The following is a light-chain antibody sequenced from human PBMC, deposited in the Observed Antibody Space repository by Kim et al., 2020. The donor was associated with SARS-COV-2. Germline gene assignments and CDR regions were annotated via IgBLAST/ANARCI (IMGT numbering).Light chain of an antibody. V-gene: IGLV1-51*01. CDR2: DNN. CDR3: GTWDGSLGAVV. J-gene: IGLJ3*02. Sequence: QSVLTQPPSVSAAPGQRVTISCSGSSSNIENYYVSWYQQLPGTAPKIVIYDNNKRSSGIPDRFSASKSGTSATLGITGLQTGDEAEYYCGTWDGSLGAVVFGGGTQLTVL. CDR1: SSNIENYY.